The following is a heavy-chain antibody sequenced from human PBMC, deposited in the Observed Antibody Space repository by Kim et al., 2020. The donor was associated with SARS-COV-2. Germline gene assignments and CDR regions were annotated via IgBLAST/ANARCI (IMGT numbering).Heavy chain of an antibody. D-gene: IGHD6-6*01. CDR3: ARQSSIAARRLEGYYYGMDV. Sequence: SETLSLTCTVSGGSISSSSYYWGWIRQPPGKGLEWIGSIYYSGSTYYNPSLKSRVTISVDTSKNQFSLKLSSVTAADTAVYYCARQSSIAARRLEGYYYGMDVWGQGTTVTVSS. V-gene: IGHV4-39*07. J-gene: IGHJ6*02. CDR1: GGSISSSSYY. CDR2: IYYSGST.